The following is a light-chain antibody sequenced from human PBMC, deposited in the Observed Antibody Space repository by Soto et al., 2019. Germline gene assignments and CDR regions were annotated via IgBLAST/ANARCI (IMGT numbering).Light chain of an antibody. CDR3: QQYNKRPQT. V-gene: IGKV3-15*01. CDR2: GAS. J-gene: IGKJ1*01. Sequence: EIVMTQSAASLCVSRGERGTLXCRASQSVSSNFVWYQQKTGQPPRLLLYGASTRATGIPARFSGRGSGKEFTLTLPSLQSEDFAVYYRQQYNKRPQTFGQGTKVDIK. CDR1: QSVSSN.